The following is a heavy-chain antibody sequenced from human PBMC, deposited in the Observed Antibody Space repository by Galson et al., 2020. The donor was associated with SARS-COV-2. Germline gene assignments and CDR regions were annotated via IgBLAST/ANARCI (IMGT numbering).Heavy chain of an antibody. V-gene: IGHV4-34*01. CDR1: GGSFKNYY. J-gene: IGHJ6*03. Sequence: SETLSPTCAVYGGSFKNYYWTWIRQSPGKGLQWIGEINNRGSTNYDPTLQARVAMSVETSKNQFSLRLRSVTAADTAVYYCVRGAEVRRIRVVVPYDYTCMDVWCGGTAVSVSS. CDR3: VRGAEVRRIRVVVPYDYTCMDV. CDR2: INNRGST. D-gene: IGHD3-16*01.